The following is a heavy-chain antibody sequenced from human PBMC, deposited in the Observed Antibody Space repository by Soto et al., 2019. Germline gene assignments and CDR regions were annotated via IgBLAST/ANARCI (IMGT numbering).Heavy chain of an antibody. D-gene: IGHD2-21*01. Sequence: QVRLEQSGPEVKKPGSSVRVSCQASGGARTSYPIHWVRQAPGQGLEWMGVIDPMFDTSNLAESFKARLTLTADVSTKTVYMDLTGLRSDDTAVYFYAKYPRPYNWIDIWGQGTLLTVSS. J-gene: IGHJ5*02. CDR2: IDPMFDTS. V-gene: IGHV1-69*01. CDR1: GGARTSYP. CDR3: AKYPRPYNWIDI.